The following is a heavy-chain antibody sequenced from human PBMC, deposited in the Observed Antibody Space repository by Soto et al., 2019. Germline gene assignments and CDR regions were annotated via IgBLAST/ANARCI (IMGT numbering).Heavy chain of an antibody. Sequence: GLVKVSCKASGYPFTDFYIHLVRQAPGQGLEWMGWINPKSGNTKYEQKFQARVTMTRDTSISTAYMEVSRLTSDGTAVYYCAKDPQDSYNWFDAWGQGTLVTVSS. CDR3: AKDPQDSYNWFDA. D-gene: IGHD2-15*01. J-gene: IGHJ5*02. CDR1: GYPFTDFY. CDR2: INPKSGNT. V-gene: IGHV1-2*02.